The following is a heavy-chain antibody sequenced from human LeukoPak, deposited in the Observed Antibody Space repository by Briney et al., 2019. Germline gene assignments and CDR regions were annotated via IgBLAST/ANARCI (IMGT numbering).Heavy chain of an antibody. CDR3: ARTVTDYYYYYMDA. CDR1: GFTVSSNY. V-gene: IGHV3-66*01. D-gene: IGHD4-11*01. Sequence: GGSLRLSCAASGFTVSSNYMTWVRQAPGKGLEWVSVIYSGGSTYYADSVKGRFTISRDNSKNTLYLQMNSLRAEDTAVYYCARTVTDYYYYYMDAWGKGPRSPSP. CDR2: IYSGGST. J-gene: IGHJ6*03.